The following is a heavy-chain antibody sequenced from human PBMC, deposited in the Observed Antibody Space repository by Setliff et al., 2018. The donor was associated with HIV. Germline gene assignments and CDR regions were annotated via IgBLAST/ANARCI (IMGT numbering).Heavy chain of an antibody. CDR3: ARAKSLVRGVNYFDY. Sequence: SETLSLTCTVSSGSISSGGYFWGWIRQHPGKGLEWIGYIYYTGSTYYNPSLKSRVTISIDTSKNQFSLNLSSVTAADSAVYYCARAKSLVRGVNYFDYWGQGTLVTVSS. V-gene: IGHV4-31*03. CDR2: IYYTGST. J-gene: IGHJ4*02. CDR1: SGSISSGGYF. D-gene: IGHD3-10*01.